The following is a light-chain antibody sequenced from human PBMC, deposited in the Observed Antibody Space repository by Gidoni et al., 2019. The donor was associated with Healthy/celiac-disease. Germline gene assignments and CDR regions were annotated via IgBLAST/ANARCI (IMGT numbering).Light chain of an antibody. CDR3: QQSYSTPLYT. J-gene: IGKJ2*01. V-gene: IGKV1-39*01. CDR1: QSISSY. Sequence: DIQMTQSPSSLSASVGVSVTITCRASQSISSYLNWYQQKPGKAPKLLIYAASSLHSGVPSRFSGSGSGTDFTLTISSLQPEDFATYYCQQSYSTPLYTFGQGTKLEIK. CDR2: AAS.